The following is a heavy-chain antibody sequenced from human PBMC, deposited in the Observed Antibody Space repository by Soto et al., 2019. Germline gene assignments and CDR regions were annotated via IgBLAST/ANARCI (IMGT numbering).Heavy chain of an antibody. J-gene: IGHJ6*02. CDR1: GGTFSSYA. CDR3: ARGATYYYGSGSYSYYYGMDV. CDR2: IIPIFGTA. D-gene: IGHD3-10*01. V-gene: IGHV1-69*13. Sequence: SVKVSCKXSGGTFSSYAISWVRQAPGQGLEWMGGIIPIFGTANYAQKFQGRVTITADESTSTAYMELSSLRSEDTAVYYCARGATYYYGSGSYSYYYGMDVWGQGTTVTVSS.